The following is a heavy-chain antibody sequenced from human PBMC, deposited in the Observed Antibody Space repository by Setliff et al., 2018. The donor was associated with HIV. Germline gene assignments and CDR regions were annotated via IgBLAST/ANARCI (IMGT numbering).Heavy chain of an antibody. CDR2: INHSGST. Sequence: SETLSLTCAVYGGSLSGYHWSWIRQSPEKGLEWIGEINHSGSTYYNPSLKSRVTISVDTSKNQFSLKLSSVTAADTAVYYCARLNGSGSPWGQGTLVTVSS. J-gene: IGHJ5*02. CDR3: ARLNGSGSP. D-gene: IGHD3-10*01. CDR1: GGSLSGYH. V-gene: IGHV4-34*01.